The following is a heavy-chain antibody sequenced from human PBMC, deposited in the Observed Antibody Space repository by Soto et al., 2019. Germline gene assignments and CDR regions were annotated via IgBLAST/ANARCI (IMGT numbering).Heavy chain of an antibody. Sequence: PGGSLRLSCAASGFSFSHYWMHWVRQAPGKGLVWVSRISPDGRTTTYAGPVKGRFTISRDNAKSTLYLQMNSLTVEDGAVYYCADSWLRTRYWGAGTLVIVSS. CDR1: GFSFSHYW. J-gene: IGHJ4*02. D-gene: IGHD5-12*01. V-gene: IGHV3-74*01. CDR2: ISPDGRTT. CDR3: ADSWLRTRY.